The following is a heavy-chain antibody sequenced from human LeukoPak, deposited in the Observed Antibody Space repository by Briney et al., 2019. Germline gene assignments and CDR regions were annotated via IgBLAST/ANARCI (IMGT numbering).Heavy chain of an antibody. CDR1: GFTFSSYA. CDR3: AKFYYGSGSYYNSFDY. J-gene: IGHJ4*02. D-gene: IGHD3-10*01. Sequence: PGGSLRLSCAASGFTFSSYAMSWVRQAPGKGLEWVSAISGSGGSTYYADSVKGRFTISRDNSKNTLYLQMNSLRAEDTAVYYCAKFYYGSGSYYNSFDYWGQGTLVTVSS. CDR2: ISGSGGST. V-gene: IGHV3-23*01.